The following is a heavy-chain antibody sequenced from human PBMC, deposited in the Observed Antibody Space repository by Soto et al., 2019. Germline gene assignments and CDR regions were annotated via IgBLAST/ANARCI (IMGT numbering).Heavy chain of an antibody. Sequence: LRLYCAASGFTFSVYNMNWVRQAPEKGLEWVSSISHSSTAIYYADSVKGRFTISRDNAKNSLYLQMNRLRAEDTAVYYCARAVLYSGSYVFNYWGQGTLVTVSS. CDR1: GFTFSVYN. V-gene: IGHV3-21*01. D-gene: IGHD1-26*01. CDR2: ISHSSTAI. CDR3: ARAVLYSGSYVFNY. J-gene: IGHJ4*02.